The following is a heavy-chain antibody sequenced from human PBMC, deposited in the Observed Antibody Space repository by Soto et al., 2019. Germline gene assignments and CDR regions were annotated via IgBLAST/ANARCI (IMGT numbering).Heavy chain of an antibody. CDR3: ARLYYDILTGYVDY. D-gene: IGHD3-9*01. CDR1: GYSFSSYG. CDR2: ISGYNGNA. Sequence: QVHLVQSGAEVKKPGASVKVSCKASGYSFSSYGISWVRQAPGQGLQCMGWISGYNGNANYAQKLTGRITMTTDTSTNTAYMELRSLRSDDTAVYYCARLYYDILTGYVDYWGQGTLVTVSS. J-gene: IGHJ4*02. V-gene: IGHV1-18*01.